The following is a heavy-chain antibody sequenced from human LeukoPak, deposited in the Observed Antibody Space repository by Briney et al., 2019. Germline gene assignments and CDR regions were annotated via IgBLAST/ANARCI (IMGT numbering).Heavy chain of an antibody. Sequence: GSLRLSCATSGFTFSSYGMHWVRQAPGKGLEWVAFIRYDGSNKYYADSVKGRFTISRDNSKNTLYLQMNSLRAEDTAVYYCAKVRYYYDSSGYFNSDSDFDYWGQGTLVTVSS. J-gene: IGHJ4*02. CDR3: AKVRYYYDSSGYFNSDSDFDY. V-gene: IGHV3-30*02. CDR2: IRYDGSNK. CDR1: GFTFSSYG. D-gene: IGHD3-22*01.